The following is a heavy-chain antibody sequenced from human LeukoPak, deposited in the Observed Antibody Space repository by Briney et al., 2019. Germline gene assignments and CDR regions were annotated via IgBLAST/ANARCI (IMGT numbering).Heavy chain of an antibody. V-gene: IGHV3-23*01. D-gene: IGHD2-21*01. J-gene: IGHJ4*02. CDR2: ISGGGGTT. CDR1: GFTFSSYA. CDR3: AKPELPNNAINYYFDY. Sequence: GGSLRLSCAASGFTFSSYAMSWVRQAPGKGLDWVSSISGGGGTTYYADSVKGRFTISRDTSTLCLQMNSLRAEDTAVYYCAKPELPNNAINYYFDYWGRGTLVTVSS.